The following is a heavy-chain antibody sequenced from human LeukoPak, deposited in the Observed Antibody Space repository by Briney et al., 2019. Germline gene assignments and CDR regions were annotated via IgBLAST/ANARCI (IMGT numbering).Heavy chain of an antibody. Sequence: SVKVSCKASGGTFSSNAISWVRQAPGQGLEWMGGIVPIFGTANYAQKFQGRVTITADESTSTAYMELSSLRSEDTAVYYCARPTTAGDSSGYLYYFDYWGQGTLVIVSS. J-gene: IGHJ4*02. CDR2: IVPIFGTA. V-gene: IGHV1-69*13. CDR1: GGTFSSNA. CDR3: ARPTTAGDSSGYLYYFDY. D-gene: IGHD3-22*01.